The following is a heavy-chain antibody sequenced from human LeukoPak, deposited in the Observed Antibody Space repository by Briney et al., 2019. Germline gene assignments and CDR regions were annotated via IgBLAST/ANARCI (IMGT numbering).Heavy chain of an antibody. J-gene: IGHJ4*02. CDR3: ARDQILVQRNTLYY. Sequence: ASVKVSYKASGYTFTSYAMHWVRQAPGQRLEWMGWINAGNGNTKYSQKFQGRVTITRDTSASTAYMELSSLRSEDTAVYYCARDQILVQRNTLYYWGQGTLVTVSS. D-gene: IGHD2/OR15-2a*01. CDR1: GYTFTSYA. CDR2: INAGNGNT. V-gene: IGHV1-3*01.